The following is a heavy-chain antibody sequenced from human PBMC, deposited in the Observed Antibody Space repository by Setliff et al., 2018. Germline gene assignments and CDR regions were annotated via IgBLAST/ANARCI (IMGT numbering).Heavy chain of an antibody. Sequence: ETLSLTCSVSDFSINSGYYWGWIRQSPGEGLEWIGSIYRNGNTYYNPSLKSRVTISVDTSKNQLSLKLNSVTAADTAVYYCARQIDYGDFQYFDYWGQGTLVTV. CDR3: ARQIDYGDFQYFDY. V-gene: IGHV4-38-2*01. J-gene: IGHJ4*02. D-gene: IGHD4-17*01. CDR1: DFSINSGYY. CDR2: IYRNGNT.